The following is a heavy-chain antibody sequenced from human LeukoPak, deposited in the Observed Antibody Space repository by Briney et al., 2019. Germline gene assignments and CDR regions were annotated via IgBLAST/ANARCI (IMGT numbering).Heavy chain of an antibody. J-gene: IGHJ4*02. CDR1: GFIFSSYN. Sequence: GGSPTLSCAASGFIFSSYNMHWVRQAPGKGLEWVAIIWYDGSNKYYADSVKGRFTISRDNSKKTLYLQMNSLRAEDTAVYYCAGSGYPEGLDFWGQGTLVTVSS. CDR2: IWYDGSNK. CDR3: AGSGYPEGLDF. D-gene: IGHD3-22*01. V-gene: IGHV3-33*01.